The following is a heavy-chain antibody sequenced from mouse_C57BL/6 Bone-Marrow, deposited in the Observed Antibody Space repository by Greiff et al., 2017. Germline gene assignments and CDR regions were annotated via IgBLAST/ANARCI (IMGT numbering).Heavy chain of an antibody. D-gene: IGHD1-1*01. CDR3: TTKFLYYYGPY. CDR2: IDPENGDT. J-gene: IGHJ2*01. V-gene: IGHV14-4*01. CDR1: GFNIKDDY. Sequence: DVQLQESGAELVRPGASVKLSCTASGFNIKDDYMHWVKQRPEQGLEWIGWIDPENGDTEYASKFQGKATITADTSSNTAYLQLSSLTSEDTAVYYCTTKFLYYYGPYWGQGTTLTVSS.